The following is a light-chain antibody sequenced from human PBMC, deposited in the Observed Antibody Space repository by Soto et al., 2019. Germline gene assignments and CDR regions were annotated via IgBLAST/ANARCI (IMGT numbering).Light chain of an antibody. J-gene: IGLJ1*01. CDR3: SSYSSSSTLLV. CDR1: SGFVGSFSL. CDR2: EGH. V-gene: IGLV2-14*02. Sequence: QSVLAQPASVSGSPGQSITISCTGTSGFVGSFSLVSWYQQHPGKAPKVMISEGHRRPSGVPDRFSGSKSGNTASLTISVLQAEDEADYFCSSYSSSSTLLVFGTGTKGTVL.